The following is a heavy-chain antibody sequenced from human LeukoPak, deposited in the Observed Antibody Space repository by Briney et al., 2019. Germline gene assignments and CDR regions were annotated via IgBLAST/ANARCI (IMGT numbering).Heavy chain of an antibody. D-gene: IGHD2-2*01. CDR1: GFTFSSYG. J-gene: IGHJ3*02. CDR2: ISYDGSNK. CDR3: ARSHGSPDIVVVPAVWPDAFDI. Sequence: GGSLRLSCAASGFTFSSYGMHWVRQAPGKGLEWVAVISYDGSNKYYADSVKGRFTISRDNAKNSLYLQMNSLRAEDTAVYYCARSHGSPDIVVVPAVWPDAFDIWGQGTMVTVSS. V-gene: IGHV3-30*03.